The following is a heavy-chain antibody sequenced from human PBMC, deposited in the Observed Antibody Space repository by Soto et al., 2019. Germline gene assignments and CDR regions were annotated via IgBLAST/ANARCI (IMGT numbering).Heavy chain of an antibody. CDR3: AAIVVGATRHSDVDH. Sequence: KTSETLSLTCTVSGAPITSNDYFWAWIRQPPGRGLEFIASMHASGGTYHASSLKSRATMSLDTSKNQFSLKLHSVTAADTATYFCAAIVVGATRHSDVDHWGQGTLVTVSS. J-gene: IGHJ4*02. CDR1: GAPITSNDYF. CDR2: MHASGGT. V-gene: IGHV4-39*01. D-gene: IGHD2-15*01.